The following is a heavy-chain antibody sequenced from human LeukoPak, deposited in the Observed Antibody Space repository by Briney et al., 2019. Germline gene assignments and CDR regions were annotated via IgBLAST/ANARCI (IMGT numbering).Heavy chain of an antibody. CDR3: ARSLRYFGPAAWFDP. Sequence: KSSETLSLTCTVSGGSISSYYWSWIRRPPGKGLEWIGYIYYSGSTNYNPSLKSRVTISVDTSKNQFSLKLSSVTAADTAVYYCARSLRYFGPAAWFDPWGQGTLVTVSS. CDR1: GGSISSYY. CDR2: IYYSGST. V-gene: IGHV4-59*01. D-gene: IGHD3-9*01. J-gene: IGHJ5*02.